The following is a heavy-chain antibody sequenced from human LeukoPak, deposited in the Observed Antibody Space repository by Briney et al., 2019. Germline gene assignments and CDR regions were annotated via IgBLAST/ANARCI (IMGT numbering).Heavy chain of an antibody. CDR2: INPNSGGT. J-gene: IGHJ6*02. CDR3: ARDFKRQWLVLRGIGGMDV. V-gene: IGHV1-2*04. CDR1: GYTFTSYD. Sequence: GASVKVSCKASGYTFTSYDIHWVRQAPGQGLEWMGWINPNSGGTNYAQKFQGWVTMTRDTSISTAYMELSRLRSDDTAVYYCARDFKRQWLVLRGIGGMDVWGQGTTVTVSS. D-gene: IGHD6-19*01.